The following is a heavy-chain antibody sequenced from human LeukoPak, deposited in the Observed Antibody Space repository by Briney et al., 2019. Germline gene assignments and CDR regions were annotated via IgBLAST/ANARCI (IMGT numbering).Heavy chain of an antibody. D-gene: IGHD3/OR15-3a*01. J-gene: IGHJ3*02. CDR3: ARDRAVRWTGSLNI. CDR2: ISSGGSTI. V-gene: IGHV3-11*01. CDR1: GFTFSDYY. Sequence: PGGSLRLSCAASGFTFSDYYMSWIRQAPGKGLEWISYISSGGSTIYYADSVRGQFTISRDNAKKSLYLQMNGLRAEDTAVYYCARDRAVRWTGSLNIWGQGTMVTVSS.